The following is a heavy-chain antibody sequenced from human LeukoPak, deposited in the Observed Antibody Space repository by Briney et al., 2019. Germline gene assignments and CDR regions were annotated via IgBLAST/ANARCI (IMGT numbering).Heavy chain of an antibody. CDR2: IKQDESEK. CDR1: GFPFSKYW. CDR3: ARDKEEMVRAPYAFGI. D-gene: IGHD3-10*01. V-gene: IGHV3-7*01. J-gene: IGHJ3*02. Sequence: PGGSLRLSCAASGFPFSKYWMTWVRQAPGKGLEWVANIKQDESEKYYVDSVKGRFTISRDNAKNSLYLQMNSLRAEDTAVYYCARDKEEMVRAPYAFGIWGQGTMVTVSS.